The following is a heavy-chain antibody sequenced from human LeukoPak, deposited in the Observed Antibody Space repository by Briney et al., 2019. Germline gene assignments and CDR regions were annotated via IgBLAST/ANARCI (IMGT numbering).Heavy chain of an antibody. CDR2: IRSVGSDT. V-gene: IGHV3-74*01. CDR3: ARDWFHAIDD. J-gene: IGHJ4*02. CDR1: GFTFSDTW. Sequence: GGSLRLSCAASGFTFSDTWMHWVRQAPGEGLVWVSRIRSVGSDTRYAESVKGRFTISRDNAKNTLYLQMNSLRAEDTAVYYCARDWFHAIDDWGQGTMVTVSS. D-gene: IGHD2/OR15-2a*01.